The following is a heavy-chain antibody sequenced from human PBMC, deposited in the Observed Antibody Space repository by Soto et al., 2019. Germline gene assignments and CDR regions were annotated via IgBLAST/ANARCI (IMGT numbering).Heavy chain of an antibody. J-gene: IGHJ4*02. CDR2: INHSGST. D-gene: IGHD6-13*01. V-gene: IGHV4-34*01. CDR1: GGSFSGYY. Sequence: SSETLSLTCAVYGGSFSGYYWSWIRQPPGKGLEWIGEINHSGSTNYNPSLKSRVTISVDTSKNQFSLKLSSVTAADTAVYYCARGRIAADLWGQGAVVTVSS. CDR3: ARGRIAADL.